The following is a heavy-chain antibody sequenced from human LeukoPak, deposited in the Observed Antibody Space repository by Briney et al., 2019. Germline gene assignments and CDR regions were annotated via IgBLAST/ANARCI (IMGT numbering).Heavy chain of an antibody. J-gene: IGHJ4*02. Sequence: PSETLSLTCTVSGGSISSYYWSWIRQPPGKGLEWIGYIYYSASTNYNPSLKSRVTISVDTSKNQFSLKLSSVTAADTAVYYCARVSSGSYLVLDYWGQGTLVTVSS. D-gene: IGHD1-26*01. V-gene: IGHV4-59*01. CDR3: ARVSSGSYLVLDY. CDR1: GGSISSYY. CDR2: IYYSAST.